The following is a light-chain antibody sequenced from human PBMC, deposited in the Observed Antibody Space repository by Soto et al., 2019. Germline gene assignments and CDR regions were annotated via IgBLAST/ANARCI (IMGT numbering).Light chain of an antibody. V-gene: IGKV3-11*01. CDR3: QQRSNWPPT. CDR1: QSASSY. Sequence: EIVLTQSPATLSLSPGERATLSCRASQSASSYLAWYQQKPGQAPRLLIYDASNRATGIPARFSGSGSGTDFTLTISTLEPEDFAVYYCQQRSNWPPTFGGGTKVDIK. J-gene: IGKJ4*01. CDR2: DAS.